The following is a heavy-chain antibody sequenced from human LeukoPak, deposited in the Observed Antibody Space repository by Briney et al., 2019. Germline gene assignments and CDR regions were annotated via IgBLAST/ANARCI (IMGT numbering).Heavy chain of an antibody. CDR2: IIPIFGIA. D-gene: IGHD6-6*01. J-gene: IGHJ6*02. CDR3: AREGSIAAPTYGMDV. Sequence: GSSVKVSCKASGGTFSSYAISWVRQAPGHGLEWMGRIIPIFGIANYAQKFQGRVTITADKSTSTAYMELSSLRSEDTAVYYCAREGSIAAPTYGMDVWGQGTTVTVSS. V-gene: IGHV1-69*04. CDR1: GGTFSSYA.